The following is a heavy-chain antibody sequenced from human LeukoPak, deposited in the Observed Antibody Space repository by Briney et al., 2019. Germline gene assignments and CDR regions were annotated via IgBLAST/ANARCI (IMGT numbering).Heavy chain of an antibody. CDR3: ARPLVYCSSTSCYEWGY. J-gene: IGHJ4*02. V-gene: IGHV3-30-3*01. CDR2: ISYDGSNK. CDR1: GFTFRSYA. Sequence: GGSLRLSCAASGFTFRSYAMHWVRQAPGKGLEWVAVISYDGSNKYYADSVKGRFTISRDNSKNTLDLQMNSLRAEDTAVYYCARPLVYCSSTSCYEWGYWGQGTLVTVSS. D-gene: IGHD2-2*01.